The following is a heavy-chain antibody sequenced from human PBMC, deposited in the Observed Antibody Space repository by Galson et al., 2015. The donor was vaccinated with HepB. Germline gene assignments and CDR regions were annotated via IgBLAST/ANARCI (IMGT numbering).Heavy chain of an antibody. CDR3: AKGYGDPPREYYFDY. J-gene: IGHJ4*02. Sequence: SLRLSCAAPGFTFSSYGMHWVRQAPGKGLEWVAFLRKDGTNKYYGDSVEGRFTISRDNFKNTLYPQMNSLRPEDTAVYHCAKGYGDPPREYYFDYWGQGTLVTVSS. V-gene: IGHV3-30*02. D-gene: IGHD4-17*01. CDR1: GFTFSSYG. CDR2: LRKDGTNK.